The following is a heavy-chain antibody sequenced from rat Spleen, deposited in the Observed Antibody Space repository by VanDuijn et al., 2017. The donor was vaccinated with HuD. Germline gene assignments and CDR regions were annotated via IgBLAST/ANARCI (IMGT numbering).Heavy chain of an antibody. J-gene: IGHJ1*01. D-gene: IGHD1-6*01. Sequence: EVQLVESGGGLVQPGRSLKLSCAASGFTFSDYYMAWVRQAPTKGLEWVATISYDGSSTYYRDSVKGRFTISRDNSKSTLYLQMDSLRSEDTATYYCGTGIGGYYWYFDFWGPGTMVTVSS. CDR2: ISYDGSST. CDR3: GTGIGGYYWYFDF. CDR1: GFTFSDYY. V-gene: IGHV5-7*01.